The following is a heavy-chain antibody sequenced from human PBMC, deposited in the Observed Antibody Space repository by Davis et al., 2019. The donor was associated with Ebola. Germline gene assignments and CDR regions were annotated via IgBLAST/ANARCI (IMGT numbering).Heavy chain of an antibody. CDR2: INHSGST. D-gene: IGHD6-13*01. Sequence: GSLRLSCAVYGGSFSGYYWSWIRQSPGKGLEWIGEINHSGSTNYDPSLKSRVTISVDTSKNQFSLKLSSVTAADTAVYYCARRRTRGIAALDYWGQGTLVTVSS. CDR1: GGSFSGYY. CDR3: ARRRTRGIAALDY. V-gene: IGHV4-34*01. J-gene: IGHJ4*02.